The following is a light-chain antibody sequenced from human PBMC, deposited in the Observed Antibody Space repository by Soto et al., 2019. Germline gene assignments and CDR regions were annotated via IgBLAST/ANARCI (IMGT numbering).Light chain of an antibody. Sequence: DIQMTQSPSSLSASVGDRVTIACRASQNIYSYLNWYQQQPGKAPKLLIYGASRLQSGVTSRFSGSGSGADFTLTISRLEPEDFAVYYCQHYGTSPSTFGRGTKVDI. J-gene: IGKJ1*01. V-gene: IGKV1-39*01. CDR2: GAS. CDR1: QNIYSY. CDR3: QHYGTSPST.